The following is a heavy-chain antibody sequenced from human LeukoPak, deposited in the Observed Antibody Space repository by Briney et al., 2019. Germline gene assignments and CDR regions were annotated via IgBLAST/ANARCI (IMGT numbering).Heavy chain of an antibody. V-gene: IGHV4-34*01. J-gene: IGHJ6*03. CDR3: ARDRRIRMDV. CDR2: IYHSGST. Sequence: PSETLSLTSAVYGGSFSGYYWSWIRPPPGKGLEWIGEIYHSGSTNYNPSLKSRVTISVDKSKNQFSLKLSSVTAADTAVYYCARDRRIRMDVWGKGTTVTVSS. CDR1: GGSFSGYY.